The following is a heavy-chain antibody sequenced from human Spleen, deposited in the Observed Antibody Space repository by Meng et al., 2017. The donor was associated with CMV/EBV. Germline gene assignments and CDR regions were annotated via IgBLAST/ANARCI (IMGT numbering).Heavy chain of an antibody. CDR1: GFTFSDYY. V-gene: IGHV3-11*01. CDR2: ISSSGSTI. Sequence: GESLKISCAASGFTFSDYYMSWIRQAPGKGLEWVSYISSSGSTIYYADSVKGRFTISRDNAKNSLYLQMNSLRAEDTAVYYCARELGYCSSTSCNYNWFDPWGQGTLVTVSS. D-gene: IGHD2-2*01. J-gene: IGHJ5*02. CDR3: ARELGYCSSTSCNYNWFDP.